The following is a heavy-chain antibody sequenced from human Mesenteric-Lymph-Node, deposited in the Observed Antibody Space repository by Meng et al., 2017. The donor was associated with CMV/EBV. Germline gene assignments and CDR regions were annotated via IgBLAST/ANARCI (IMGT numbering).Heavy chain of an antibody. J-gene: IGHJ4*02. Sequence: YTLNGYYMHWVRQAPGQGLEWMGRINPNSGGTDYAQKFQGRVTMTRDTSISTAYMELSRLRSDDTAVYYCARESCSSTSCKYYFDYWGQGTLVTVSS. V-gene: IGHV1-2*06. D-gene: IGHD2-2*01. CDR3: ARESCSSTSCKYYFDY. CDR2: INPNSGGT. CDR1: YTLNGYY.